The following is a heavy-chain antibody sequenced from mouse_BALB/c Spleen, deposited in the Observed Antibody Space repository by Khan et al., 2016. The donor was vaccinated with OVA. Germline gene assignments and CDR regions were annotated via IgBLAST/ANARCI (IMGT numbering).Heavy chain of an antibody. J-gene: IGHJ3*01. CDR3: VREGTYYRADGWFAY. Sequence: QVQLQQSGAELARPGASVKMSCKASGYTFTSYTIHWVRQRPGQALEWIEHINPSNNYTNYNQNFKDKATLIVDKSSSTAYMQLSSLTSEDSAVYYCVREGTYYRADGWFAYWGQGTLVTVSA. CDR2: INPSNNYT. D-gene: IGHD2-14*01. V-gene: IGHV1-4*01. CDR1: GYTFTSYT.